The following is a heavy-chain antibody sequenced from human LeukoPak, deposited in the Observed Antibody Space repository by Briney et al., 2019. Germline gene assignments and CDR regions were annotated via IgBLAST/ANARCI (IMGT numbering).Heavy chain of an antibody. CDR1: GYTFTGYC. V-gene: IGHV1-2*02. J-gene: IGHJ4*02. CDR2: IDPNTGDT. CDR3: ARVVGQGTAMPSRDYFDY. D-gene: IGHD5-18*01. Sequence: ASVTVSCKTSGYTFTGYCIHWVRQAPGQGLEWMGWIDPNTGDTNSAQRFQGRVTLTRDTSVSTAYMEVSRLRSDDTAVYWCARVVGQGTAMPSRDYFDYWGQGTLVTVSS.